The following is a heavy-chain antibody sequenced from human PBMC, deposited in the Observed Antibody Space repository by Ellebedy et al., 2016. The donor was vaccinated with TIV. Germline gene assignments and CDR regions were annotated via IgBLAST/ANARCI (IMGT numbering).Heavy chain of an antibody. J-gene: IGHJ5*02. CDR1: GDSLGRSSSY. V-gene: IGHV4-39*01. CDR3: ARWFGELLYVRWFDP. D-gene: IGHD3-10*01. Sequence: SETLSLTCTVSGDSLGRSSSYWGWIRQPPGKGLEWIGSIYHSGNTNYNPSLKGRVTISADYSKNQISLKLTSVTAADTAMYYCARWFGELLYVRWFDPWGQGTLVTVSS. CDR2: IYHSGNT.